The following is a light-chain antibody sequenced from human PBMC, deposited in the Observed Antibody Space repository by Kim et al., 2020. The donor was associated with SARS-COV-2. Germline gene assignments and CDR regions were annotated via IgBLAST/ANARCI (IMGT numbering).Light chain of an antibody. V-gene: IGKV1-8*01. CDR2: NAS. CDR1: QDIRNF. J-gene: IGKJ1*01. CDR3: QQYYSYSRT. Sequence: AIRITQSPSSLSASTGDRVTITCRASQDIRNFLAWYQQKPGKAPKLLIYNASTLQSGVPSRFSGSGSGTDFTLTISCLQSEDFATYYCQQYYSYSRTFGQGTKVDIK.